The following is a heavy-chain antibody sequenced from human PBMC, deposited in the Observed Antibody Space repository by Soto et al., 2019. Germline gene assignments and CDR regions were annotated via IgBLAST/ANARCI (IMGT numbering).Heavy chain of an antibody. Sequence: SVKVSCKASGGTFSSYAIGWVRQAPGQGLEWMGGIIPIFGTANYAQKFQGRVTITADESTSTAYMELSSLRSEDTAVYYCARDGVTLSPRSCWFDPWGQGTLVTVSS. V-gene: IGHV1-69*13. CDR3: ARDGVTLSPRSCWFDP. CDR1: GGTFSSYA. J-gene: IGHJ5*02. D-gene: IGHD3-3*01. CDR2: IIPIFGTA.